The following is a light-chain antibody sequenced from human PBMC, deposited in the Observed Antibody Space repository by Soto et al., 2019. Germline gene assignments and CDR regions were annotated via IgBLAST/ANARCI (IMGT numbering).Light chain of an antibody. CDR1: QSISSY. V-gene: IGKV1-39*01. CDR3: QQSYSTPSIT. J-gene: IGKJ5*01. CDR2: AAS. Sequence: DIQMTQSPSSLSASVGDRFTTTCRASQSISSYLNWYQQKPGKAPKLLIYAASSLQSGVPSRFSGSGSGTDFTLTISSLQPEDFATYYCQQSYSTPSITFGQGTRLEIK.